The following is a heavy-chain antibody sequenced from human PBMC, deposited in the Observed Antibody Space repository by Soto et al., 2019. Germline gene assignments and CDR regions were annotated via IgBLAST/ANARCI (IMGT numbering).Heavy chain of an antibody. CDR3: VRQGIGFLHGLVDV. Sequence: QVQVQQSGPGLVKPSETLSPTCTVSSGPSKSHNWGWIRQPPGRGLEWIGYVYDTWSTSYNPSLKSRVTVSADTSTNRISLTLRFVTAADTAVYYCVRQGIGFLHGLVDVWGQGTTVIVSS. CDR1: SGPSKSHN. J-gene: IGHJ6*01. D-gene: IGHD3-10*01. V-gene: IGHV4-59*08. CDR2: VYDTWST.